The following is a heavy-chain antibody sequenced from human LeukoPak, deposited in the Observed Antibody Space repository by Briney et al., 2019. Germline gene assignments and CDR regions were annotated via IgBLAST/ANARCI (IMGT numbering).Heavy chain of an antibody. V-gene: IGHV3-33*01. CDR1: GFTFSSYG. Sequence: VGSLRLSCAASGFTFSSYGMHWVRQAPGKGLEWVAVIWYDGSNKYYADSVKGRFTISRDNSKNTLYLQMNSLRAEDTAVYYCARGFMDLHELFDYWGQGTLVTVSS. D-gene: IGHD3/OR15-3a*01. CDR2: IWYDGSNK. J-gene: IGHJ4*02. CDR3: ARGFMDLHELFDY.